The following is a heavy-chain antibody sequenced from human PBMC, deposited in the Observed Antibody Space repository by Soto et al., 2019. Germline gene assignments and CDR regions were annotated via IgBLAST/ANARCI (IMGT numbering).Heavy chain of an antibody. CDR3: ARSPTVRGVISGMDV. D-gene: IGHD3-10*01. CDR1: GDSISSGDHY. J-gene: IGHJ6*02. V-gene: IGHV4-30-4*01. CDR2: IYFTGNT. Sequence: PSETLSLTCTVSGDSISSGDHYWNWIRQPPGKGLEWIGYIYFTGNTYYNPSLKSRVTMSVDTSKNQFSLKLSSVTAADTAVYYCARSPTVRGVISGMDVWGQGTTVNVS.